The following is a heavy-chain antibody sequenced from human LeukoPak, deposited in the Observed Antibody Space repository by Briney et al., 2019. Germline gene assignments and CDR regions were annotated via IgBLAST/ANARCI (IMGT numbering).Heavy chain of an antibody. CDR1: GFSVSSGFY. J-gene: IGHJ4*02. CDR3: ARAARYTDYLSSSGGLWEYNFDY. CDR2: IYHSGNT. Sequence: PSETLSLTCAVSGFSVSSGFYWVWIRQSPGEGLEWIANIYHSGNTYSNPSLKSRLTVSMDSSMNNFSLRLTSVTSADTAVYYCARAARYTDYLSSSGGLWEYNFDYWGQGTLVTVSS. V-gene: IGHV4-38-2*01. D-gene: IGHD3-9*01.